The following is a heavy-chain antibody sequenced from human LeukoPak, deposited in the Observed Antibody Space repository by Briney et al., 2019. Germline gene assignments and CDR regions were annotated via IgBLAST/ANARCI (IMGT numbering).Heavy chain of an antibody. J-gene: IGHJ4*02. Sequence: SVKVSCKASGYTFTGYYMHWVRQAPGQGLEWMGWIIPIFGTANYAQKFQGRVTITADESTSTAYMELSSLRSEDTAVYYCASGYGSGSSRWVDYWGQGTLVTVSS. CDR2: IIPIFGTA. V-gene: IGHV1-69*13. D-gene: IGHD3-10*01. CDR3: ASGYGSGSSRWVDY. CDR1: GYTFTGYY.